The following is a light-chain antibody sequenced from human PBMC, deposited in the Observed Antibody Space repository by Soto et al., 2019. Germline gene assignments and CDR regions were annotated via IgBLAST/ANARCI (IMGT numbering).Light chain of an antibody. CDR1: RSDVGYYDY. CDR2: DVS. Sequence: SALTQPASVSGSPGQSITISCTGTRSDVGYYDYVSWYQQHPGKAPTLVIYDVSHRPSGVSDRFSGSKSGNTASLTISGLQAEDEGDYYCSSYTTTYTWMFGGGTKLTVL. CDR3: SSYTTTYTWM. V-gene: IGLV2-14*01. J-gene: IGLJ3*02.